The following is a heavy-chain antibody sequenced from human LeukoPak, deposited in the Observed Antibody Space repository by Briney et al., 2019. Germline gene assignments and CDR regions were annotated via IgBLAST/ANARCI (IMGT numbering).Heavy chain of an antibody. CDR2: IRSNGGST. CDR3: ARAGGYYYDSSGYNFDY. Sequence: GGSLSLSCAASGFTFSIYAMQWVSPAAGKGLECVSAIRSNGGSTYYANSVNGRFTISRDNSKNTLYLQMGSLRAEDMAVYYCARAGGYYYDSSGYNFDYWGQGTLVTVSS. J-gene: IGHJ4*02. D-gene: IGHD3-22*01. CDR1: GFTFSIYA. V-gene: IGHV3-64*01.